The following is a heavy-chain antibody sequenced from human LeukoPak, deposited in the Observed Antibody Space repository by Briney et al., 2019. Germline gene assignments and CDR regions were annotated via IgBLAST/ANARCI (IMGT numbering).Heavy chain of an antibody. CDR2: IYSGGST. Sequence: QSGGSLRLSCAASGFTVSSNYMSWVRQAPGKGLEWVSVIYSGGSTYYADSVKGRFTISRDNSKNTLYLQMNSLRAEDTAVYYCARVRRYYFDYWGQGTLVTVSS. CDR1: GFTVSSNY. CDR3: ARVRRYYFDY. V-gene: IGHV3-66*01. J-gene: IGHJ4*02.